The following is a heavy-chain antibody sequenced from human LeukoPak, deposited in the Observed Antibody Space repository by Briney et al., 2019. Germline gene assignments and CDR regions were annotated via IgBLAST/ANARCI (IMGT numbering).Heavy chain of an antibody. CDR1: GFTFSTYW. D-gene: IGHD4-17*01. V-gene: IGHV3-21*01. J-gene: IGHJ4*02. Sequence: GGSLRLSCAASGFTFSTYWMHWVRQAPGKGLEWVSSISSSSSYIYYADSVKGRFTISRDNAKNSLYLQMNSLRAEDTAVYYCARANYGDYSFDYWGQGTLVTVSS. CDR3: ARANYGDYSFDY. CDR2: ISSSSSYI.